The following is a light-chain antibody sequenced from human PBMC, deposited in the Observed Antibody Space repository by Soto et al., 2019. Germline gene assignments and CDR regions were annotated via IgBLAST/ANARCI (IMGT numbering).Light chain of an antibody. J-gene: IGKJ5*01. V-gene: IGKV3-15*01. CDR3: QQYNTWPLIT. Sequence: EIVMTQSPGTLSVSPGERATLYCRVSQSVSSNLAWYQQKPGQAPRLLIDDASTRAARIPARFNGGGSGTEFTLTISSLQSEDFAVCYCQQYNTWPLITFGPGTRLEIK. CDR2: DAS. CDR1: QSVSSN.